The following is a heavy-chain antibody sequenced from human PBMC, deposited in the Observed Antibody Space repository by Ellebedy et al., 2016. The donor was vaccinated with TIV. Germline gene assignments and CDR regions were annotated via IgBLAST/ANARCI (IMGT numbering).Heavy chain of an antibody. CDR2: ISGSGGNT. Sequence: GESLKISCAASGLTFSRHAMSWVRQAPGKGLEWVSSISGSGGNTYYAESVTGRFTISRDNSKNTLYLQMNSLRVENTVVYYCVRDGSYDYGDYWGQGTVVTVSS. CDR1: GLTFSRHA. J-gene: IGHJ4*02. V-gene: IGHV3-23*01. CDR3: VRDGSYDYGDY. D-gene: IGHD3-16*01.